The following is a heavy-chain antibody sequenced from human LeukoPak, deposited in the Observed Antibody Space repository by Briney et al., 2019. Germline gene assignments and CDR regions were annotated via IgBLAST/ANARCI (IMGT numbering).Heavy chain of an antibody. J-gene: IGHJ4*02. CDR2: IIPIFGTA. Sequence: SVKVSCKASGGTFSSYAISWVRQAPGQGLEWMGRIIPIFGTANYAQKFQGRVTITTDESTSTAYMELSSLRSEDTAVYYCAKDRSGYGDYFDYWGQGTLVTVSS. CDR1: GGTFSSYA. V-gene: IGHV1-69*05. D-gene: IGHD4-17*01. CDR3: AKDRSGYGDYFDY.